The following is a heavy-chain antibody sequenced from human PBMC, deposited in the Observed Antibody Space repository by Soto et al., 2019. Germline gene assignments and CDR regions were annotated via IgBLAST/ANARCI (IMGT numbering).Heavy chain of an antibody. CDR1: GFTFEDYA. D-gene: IGHD2-21*02. V-gene: IGHV3-9*01. Sequence: EVQLVESGGGLVQPGRSLRLSCAASGFTFEDYAMSWVRQAPGKGLEWVSGISRDSRTICYADSVKGRFTISRDNAKNALYQQMISLRAEDTASDYCVEDYAGCSDEDCYPFDSWGQGTLVTVSS. CDR2: ISRDSRTI. J-gene: IGHJ4*02. CDR3: VEDYAGCSDEDCYPFDS.